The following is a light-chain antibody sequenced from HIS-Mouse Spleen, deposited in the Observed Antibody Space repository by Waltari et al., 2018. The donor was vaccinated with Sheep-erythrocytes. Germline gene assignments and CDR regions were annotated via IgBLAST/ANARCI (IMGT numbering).Light chain of an antibody. CDR2: EDS. CDR1: ALPQKY. J-gene: IGLJ2*01. Sequence: SYELTQPPSVSVSPGQTARITCSGDALPQKYAYWYQQKSGQAPVLVIYEDSKRPSGIPERFSGSSSGTMATLTISGAQVEDEADYYCYSTDSSGNHSWGVFGGGTKLTVL. CDR3: YSTDSSGNHSWGV. V-gene: IGLV3-10*01.